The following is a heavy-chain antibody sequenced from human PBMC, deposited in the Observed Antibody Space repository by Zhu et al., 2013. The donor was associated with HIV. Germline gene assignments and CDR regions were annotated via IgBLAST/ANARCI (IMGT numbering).Heavy chain of an antibody. Sequence: VQVQESGPGLVKPSQTLSLTCTVSGGSISSGGYYWSWIRQHPGKGLEWIGYIYHSGSTYYNPSLKSRVTISVDTSKNQFSLKLSSVTAADTAVYYCATSGTPDSSGYYSNDYWGQGTLVTVSS. J-gene: IGHJ4*02. CDR3: ATSGTPDSSGYYSNDY. CDR2: IYHSGST. D-gene: IGHD3-22*01. V-gene: IGHV4-31*03. CDR1: GGSISSGGYY.